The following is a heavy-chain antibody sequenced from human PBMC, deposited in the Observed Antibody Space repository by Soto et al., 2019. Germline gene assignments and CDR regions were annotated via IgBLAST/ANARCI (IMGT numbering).Heavy chain of an antibody. Sequence: QITLKESGPTLVKPTQTLTLTCNVSGVSLSTGGVGVGWIRQPPGKALEWLALIYWDDDQRSSPSLKSRLTITKDTAKNQVVLTMTNTAPEDTATYYCAHMRAATFDYWGQGTLVTVSS. V-gene: IGHV2-5*02. J-gene: IGHJ4*02. D-gene: IGHD2-15*01. CDR3: AHMRAATFDY. CDR1: GVSLSTGGVG. CDR2: IYWDDDQ.